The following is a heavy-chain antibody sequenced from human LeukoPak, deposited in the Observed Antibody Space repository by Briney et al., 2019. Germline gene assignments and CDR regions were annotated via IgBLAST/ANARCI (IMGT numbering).Heavy chain of an antibody. J-gene: IGHJ6*03. Sequence: GGSLRLSCAASGFTFTSYTMHWVRQAPGKGLQWAALISSDGLIKNYADSVKGRFTISRDNAKNSLYLQMNSLRAEDTAVYYCARAVGYCSSTSCYRGYYYYYMDVWGKGTTVTVSS. CDR3: ARAVGYCSSTSCYRGYYYYYMDV. D-gene: IGHD2-2*01. CDR1: GFTFTSYT. CDR2: ISSDGLIK. V-gene: IGHV3-30-3*01.